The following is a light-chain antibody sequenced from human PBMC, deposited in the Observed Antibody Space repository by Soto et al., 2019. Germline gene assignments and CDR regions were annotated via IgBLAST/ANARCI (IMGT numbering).Light chain of an antibody. J-gene: IGKJ4*01. CDR2: GAS. V-gene: IGKV3D-15*01. CDR1: QSVSSN. Sequence: EMVMTQSPATLSVSPGERATLSCRASQSVSSNLAWYQQKPGQAPRLLIYGASTRATGIPARFSGSGSGTDFPLTISSLQSEDSAIYNCQQYNTRPALTFGRGTKVAIK. CDR3: QQYNTRPALT.